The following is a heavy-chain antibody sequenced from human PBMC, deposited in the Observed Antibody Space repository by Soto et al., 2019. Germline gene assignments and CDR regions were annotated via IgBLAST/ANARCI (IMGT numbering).Heavy chain of an antibody. CDR2: INPSGGST. J-gene: IGHJ6*02. CDR1: GYTFTSYY. V-gene: IGHV1-46*01. D-gene: IGHD3-22*01. CDR3: ATEAQNYYDSSGSPRPYGMDV. Sequence: ASVKVSCKASGYTFTSYYMHWARQAPGQGLEWMGIINPSGGSTSYAQKFQGRVTMTRDTSTSTVYMELSSLRSEDTAVYYCATEAQNYYDSSGSPRPYGMDVWGQGTTVTVSS.